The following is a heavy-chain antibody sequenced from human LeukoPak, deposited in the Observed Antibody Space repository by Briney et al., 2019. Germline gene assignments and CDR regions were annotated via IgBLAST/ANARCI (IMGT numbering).Heavy chain of an antibody. V-gene: IGHV4-4*07. D-gene: IGHD6-19*01. CDR1: GGSIINHY. CDR2: IYSSWSA. J-gene: IGHJ5*02. Sequence: PSETLSLTCTVPGGSIINHYWSWVRQPAGKGLEWIGRIYSSWSANYSPSLKSRVSMSIDTSNNHFSLNLTSVTAADTALYLCARDVRYASGWSTPESWGQGTLVTVSA. CDR3: ARDVRYASGWSTPES.